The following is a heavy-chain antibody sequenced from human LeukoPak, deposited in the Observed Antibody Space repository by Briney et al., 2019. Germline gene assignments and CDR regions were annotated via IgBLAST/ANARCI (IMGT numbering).Heavy chain of an antibody. V-gene: IGHV3-21*01. D-gene: IGHD6-19*01. J-gene: IGHJ4*02. Sequence: PGGSLRLSCAASGFTFSSYWMSWVRQAPGKGLEWVSSISSSSSYIYYADSVKGRFTISRDNAKNSLYLQMNSLRAEDTAVYYCATSVAGTSDYWGQGTLVTVSS. CDR3: ATSVAGTSDY. CDR2: ISSSSSYI. CDR1: GFTFSSYW.